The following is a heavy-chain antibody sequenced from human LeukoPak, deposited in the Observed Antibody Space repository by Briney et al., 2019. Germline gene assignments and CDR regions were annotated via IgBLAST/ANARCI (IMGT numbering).Heavy chain of an antibody. Sequence: GGSLRLSCAASGFTVSSNYMSWVRQTPGKGLEWVSVIYSGGTTYYADSVKGRFTISRDNSKNTLYVQMNSLRAEDTAVYYCARDGITMVRGVHYYFDYWGQGTLGTVSS. V-gene: IGHV3-66*01. J-gene: IGHJ4*02. D-gene: IGHD3-10*01. CDR3: ARDGITMVRGVHYYFDY. CDR1: GFTVSSNY. CDR2: IYSGGTT.